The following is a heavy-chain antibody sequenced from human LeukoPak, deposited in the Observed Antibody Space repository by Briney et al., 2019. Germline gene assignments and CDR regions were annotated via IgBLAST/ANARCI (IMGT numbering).Heavy chain of an antibody. CDR2: ISGSGGST. Sequence: GGSLRLSCAASGYTFSSYAVSWVREAPGKGLEWVSSISGSGGSTYSADSVKGRFTISRDNSKNTLYLQMNSLRAEDTALYYCAKDRSCTNDICHGDFDYWGQGTLVTVSS. D-gene: IGHD2-8*01. CDR3: AKDRSCTNDICHGDFDY. CDR1: GYTFSSYA. V-gene: IGHV3-23*01. J-gene: IGHJ4*02.